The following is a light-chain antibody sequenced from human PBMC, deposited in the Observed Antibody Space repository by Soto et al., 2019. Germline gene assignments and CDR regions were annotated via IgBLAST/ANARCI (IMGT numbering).Light chain of an antibody. CDR3: QQYYSYPRT. CDR1: QGISSY. Sequence: AIRMTQSPSSLSASTGDRVTITCRASQGISSYLAWYQQKPGKAPKLLIYAASTLQSGVPSRFSGSGSGTDFTLTISCLQSEDFATYYCQQYYSYPRTFGQVTKLEIK. J-gene: IGKJ2*02. V-gene: IGKV1-8*01. CDR2: AAS.